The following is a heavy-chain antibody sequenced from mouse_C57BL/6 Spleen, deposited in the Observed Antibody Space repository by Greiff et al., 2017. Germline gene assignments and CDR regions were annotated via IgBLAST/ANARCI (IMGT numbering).Heavy chain of an antibody. CDR3: ARTVRNYAMDY. CDR1: GYTFTSYW. J-gene: IGHJ4*01. Sequence: VQLQQPGAELVRPGSSVKLSCKASGYTFTSYWMDWVKQRPGQGLEWIGNIYPSDSETHYNQKFKDKATLTVDKSSSTAYMQLSSLTSEDSAVYYCARTVRNYAMDYWGQGTSVTVSS. CDR2: IYPSDSET. V-gene: IGHV1-61*01. D-gene: IGHD1-1*01.